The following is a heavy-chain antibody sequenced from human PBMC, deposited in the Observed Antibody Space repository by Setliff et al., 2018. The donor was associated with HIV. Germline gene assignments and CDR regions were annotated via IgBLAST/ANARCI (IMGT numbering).Heavy chain of an antibody. Sequence: GGSLRLSCAASGFTFGSYDMNWVRQAPGKGLELGSYSSGSGSIIYYADSVKGRFTISRDNAEYSLHLQMNSLRAEDTAVYYCARARLRNYYYYMDVWAKGTTVTVSS. D-gene: IGHD5-12*01. CDR1: GFTFGSYD. CDR3: ARARLRNYYYYMDV. J-gene: IGHJ6*03. CDR2: SSGSGSII. V-gene: IGHV3-48*03.